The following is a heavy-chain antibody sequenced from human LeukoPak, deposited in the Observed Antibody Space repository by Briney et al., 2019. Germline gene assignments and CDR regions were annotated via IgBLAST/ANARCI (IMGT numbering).Heavy chain of an antibody. CDR2: IKNDGSGT. V-gene: IGHV3-74*01. CDR1: GFTFSSYW. CDR3: TKSDWFDP. Sequence: GGSLRLSCVASGFTFSSYWMHWVRQGPGKGLEWVSRIKNDGSGTSYADSVKGRFTISRDNAKNTLYLQMNSLRAEDTAVYYCTKSDWFDPWGQGTLVTVSS. J-gene: IGHJ5*02.